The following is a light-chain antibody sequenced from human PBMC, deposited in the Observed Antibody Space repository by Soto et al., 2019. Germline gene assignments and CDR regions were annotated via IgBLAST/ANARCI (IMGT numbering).Light chain of an antibody. J-gene: IGLJ2*01. CDR3: AAWDDSLNGLL. CDR2: TDD. Sequence: QPVLTQAPSASATPGQRVTIFCSGTSFNIGSNTVNWYQQLPGTAPKLLIHTDDQRPSGVPDRFSGSKSGTSASLVISGLQSGDEADYYCAAWDDSLNGLLFGGGTQLTVL. V-gene: IGLV1-44*01. CDR1: SFNIGSNT.